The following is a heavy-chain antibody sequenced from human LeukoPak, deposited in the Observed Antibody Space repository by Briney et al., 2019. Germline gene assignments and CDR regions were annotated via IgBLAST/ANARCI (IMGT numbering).Heavy chain of an antibody. D-gene: IGHD2-8*01. J-gene: IGHJ6*02. CDR3: ARDLVLMADYYYGMDV. CDR2: ISSSSSYI. V-gene: IGHV3-21*01. Sequence: PGGSLRLSCAASGFTFSSYSMNWVRQAPGKRLEWVSSISSSSSYIYYADSVKGRFTISRDNAKNSLYLQMNSLRAEDTAVYYCARDLVLMADYYYGMDVWGQGTTVTVSS. CDR1: GFTFSSYS.